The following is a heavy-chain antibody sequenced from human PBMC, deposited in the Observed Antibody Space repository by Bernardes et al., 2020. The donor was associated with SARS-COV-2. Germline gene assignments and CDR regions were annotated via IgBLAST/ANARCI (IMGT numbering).Heavy chain of an antibody. CDR2: ISGFNGDT. J-gene: IGHJ6*02. D-gene: IGHD3-10*01. V-gene: IGHV1-18*01. CDR1: GYAFSSSA. Sequence: ASVKVSCKASGYAFSSSAIHWVRQAPGQGLEWMGWISGFNGDTIYIQKIQDRVTMTTDTSTSTAYMDLRDLRSDDTAVYYCAREVMVRISDTYRNGMDLWGQGTTVTVSS. CDR3: AREVMVRISDTYRNGMDL.